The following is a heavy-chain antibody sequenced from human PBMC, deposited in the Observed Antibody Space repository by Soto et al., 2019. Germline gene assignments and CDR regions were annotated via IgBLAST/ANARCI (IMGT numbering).Heavy chain of an antibody. CDR2: LSYDGSKE. D-gene: IGHD4-17*01. V-gene: IGHV3-30*18. CDR3: AKRLLRGTTLSVLDY. CDR1: GFTFSSFG. Sequence: GGSLRLSCAASGFTFSSFGMHWVRQAPGKGLEWVALLSYDGSKEYSADSVKGRFSVSRDNSKNTLYLQMNSLRVEDTAVYFCAKRLLRGTTLSVLDYWGRGTLVTVSS. J-gene: IGHJ4*02.